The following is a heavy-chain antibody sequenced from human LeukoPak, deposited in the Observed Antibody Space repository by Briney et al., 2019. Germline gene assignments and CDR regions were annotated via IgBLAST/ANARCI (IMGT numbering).Heavy chain of an antibody. V-gene: IGHV3-30*14. CDR2: ISYDGDNN. CDR1: GFTFSSYA. Sequence: GGSLRLSCAASGFTFSSYAMSWVRQAPGEGLAWLTSISYDGDNNYYADSVKGRFIISRDNPKNTLYLQMHSLRLEDTAVYYCAKDRGSWPNRSIDFWGQGTLVTVSS. J-gene: IGHJ4*02. CDR3: AKDRGSWPNRSIDF. D-gene: IGHD6-13*01.